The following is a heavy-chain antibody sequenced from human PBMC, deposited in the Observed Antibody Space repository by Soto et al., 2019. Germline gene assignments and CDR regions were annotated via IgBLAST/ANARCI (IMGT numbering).Heavy chain of an antibody. J-gene: IGHJ4*02. Sequence: SETLSLTCTVSGGSISSYYWSWIRQPPGKGLVWIGYIYYSGSTNYNPSLKSRVTISVDTSKNQFSLKLSSVTAADTAVYYCARAGKGIYCSGGSCYPSFDYWGQGTLVTVSS. V-gene: IGHV4-59*01. CDR2: IYYSGST. CDR1: GGSISSYY. D-gene: IGHD2-15*01. CDR3: ARAGKGIYCSGGSCYPSFDY.